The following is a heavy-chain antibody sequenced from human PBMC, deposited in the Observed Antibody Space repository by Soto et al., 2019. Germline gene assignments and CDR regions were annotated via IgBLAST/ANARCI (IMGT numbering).Heavy chain of an antibody. CDR2: IYLGDSDT. J-gene: IGHJ4*02. CDR1: GFNFTSYW. CDR3: ARHISSGYFNFNPPFDY. V-gene: IGHV5-51*01. Sequence: GESLKLSCKGSGFNFTSYWIAWVRQMPGKGLEWMGLIYLGDSDTRYSPSFQGQVTISADKSISTAYLQWSSLKASDTAMYYCARHISSGYFNFNPPFDYWGQGTLVTVSS. D-gene: IGHD3-22*01.